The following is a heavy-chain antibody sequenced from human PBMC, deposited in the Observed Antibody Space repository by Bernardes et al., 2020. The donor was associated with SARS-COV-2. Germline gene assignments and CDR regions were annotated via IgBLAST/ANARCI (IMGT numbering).Heavy chain of an antibody. D-gene: IGHD3-10*01. V-gene: IGHV4-4*07. Sequence: SQTLSPTCTVSGGSIRSYYCSWIRQSAEQVLEWIGRVSTSDSTNYNPSLKSRVTMSVDTSKSQFSLTLNSVTAADTAVYYCARGVPCDRTNYFLFFFDLWGQGTRVTVSS. CDR1: GGSIRSYY. CDR3: ARGVPCDRTNYFLFFFDL. CDR2: VSTSDST. J-gene: IGHJ4*02.